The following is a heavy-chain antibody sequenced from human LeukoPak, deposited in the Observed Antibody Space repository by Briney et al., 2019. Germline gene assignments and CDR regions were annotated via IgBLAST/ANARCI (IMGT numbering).Heavy chain of an antibody. CDR3: ARLGYGGNSLYFDY. CDR2: IYYSGST. D-gene: IGHD4-23*01. Sequence: SETLSLTCTVSGGSISSYYWSWIRQPPGKGLEWIGYIYYSGSTNYNPSLKSRVTISVDTSKNQFSLKLSSVTAADTAVYYCARLGYGGNSLYFDYWGQGTLVTVSS. V-gene: IGHV4-59*08. J-gene: IGHJ4*02. CDR1: GGSISSYY.